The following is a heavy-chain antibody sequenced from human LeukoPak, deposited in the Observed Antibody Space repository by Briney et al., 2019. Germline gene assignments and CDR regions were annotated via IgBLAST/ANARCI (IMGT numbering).Heavy chain of an antibody. V-gene: IGHV3-23*01. D-gene: IGHD3-22*01. CDR2: ISGSGGST. CDR3: ARDPGLSGYYFDY. CDR1: GFTFSSYA. Sequence: GGSLRLSCAASGFTFSSYAMSWVRQAPGKGLEWVSAISGSGGSTYYADSVKGRFTISRDNAKNSLYLQMNSLRTEDTAVYYCARDPGLSGYYFDYWGQGTLVTVSS. J-gene: IGHJ4*02.